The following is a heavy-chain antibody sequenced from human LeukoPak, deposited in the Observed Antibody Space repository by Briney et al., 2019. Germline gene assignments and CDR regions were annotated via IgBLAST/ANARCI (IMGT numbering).Heavy chain of an antibody. CDR3: ARTRHYYDSRYFDL. Sequence: ASVKVSCKASGYTFPNYGISWVRQAPGQGLEWMGWISAYNGNTNYAQKLQGRVTMTTDTSTSTAYMELRSLRSDDTAVYYCARTRHYYDSRYFDLWGRGTLVTVSS. CDR1: GYTFPNYG. CDR2: ISAYNGNT. V-gene: IGHV1-18*04. J-gene: IGHJ2*01. D-gene: IGHD3-22*01.